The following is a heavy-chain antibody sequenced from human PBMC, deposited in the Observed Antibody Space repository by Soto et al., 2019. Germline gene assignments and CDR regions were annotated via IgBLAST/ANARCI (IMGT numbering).Heavy chain of an antibody. CDR1: GFTFSSYT. V-gene: IGHV3-30-3*01. CDR2: ISYDGSNK. CDR3: ARDSVGYCSSTSCQEWYFDL. Sequence: QVQLVESGGGVVQPGRSLSLSCVASGFTFSSYTMHWVRQAPGKGLEWVALISYDGSNKYYADSVKGRFTISRDNSKNTLFMQRNSLRAEDTAVYYCARDSVGYCSSTSCQEWYFDLWGRGTLVTVSS. D-gene: IGHD2-2*01. J-gene: IGHJ2*01.